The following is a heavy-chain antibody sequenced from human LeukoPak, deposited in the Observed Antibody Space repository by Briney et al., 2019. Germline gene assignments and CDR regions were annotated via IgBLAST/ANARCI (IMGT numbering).Heavy chain of an antibody. J-gene: IGHJ4*02. CDR1: GFIFNNAW. V-gene: IGHV3-15*01. Sequence: GGSLRLSCAASGFIFNNAWMSWVRQAPGKGLEWVGRIKSKTDGGTTGYAAPVKGRFTISRDDPKNTLYLQMNSLKIEDTAVYYCTTTNPFYWGQGTLVTVSS. CDR2: IKSKTDGGTT. CDR3: TTTNPFY.